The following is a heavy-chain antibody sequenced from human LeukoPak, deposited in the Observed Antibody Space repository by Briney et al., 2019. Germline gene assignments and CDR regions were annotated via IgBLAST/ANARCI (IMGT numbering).Heavy chain of an antibody. D-gene: IGHD3-10*01. V-gene: IGHV1-2*04. Sequence: ASVKVSCKASGYTFTGYYMHWVRQAPGQGLEWMGWINPNSGGTNYAQKFQGWVTMTRDTSISTAYMELSRLRSDDTAVYYCATGTYYYGSGSYSLDAFDIWGQGTMVTVSS. J-gene: IGHJ3*02. CDR1: GYTFTGYY. CDR3: ATGTYYYGSGSYSLDAFDI. CDR2: INPNSGGT.